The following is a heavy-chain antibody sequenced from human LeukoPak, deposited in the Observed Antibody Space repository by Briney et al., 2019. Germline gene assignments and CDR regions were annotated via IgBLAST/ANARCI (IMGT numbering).Heavy chain of an antibody. D-gene: IGHD1-14*01. V-gene: IGHV1-8*01. CDR2: MNPDTGNT. CDR1: GYTFTAYD. Sequence: ASVKVSCKASGYTFTAYDINWVRQGAGQGLEWIGWMNPDTGNTGYAQKFQGRVTMTRDTSISTAYMELSGLTSDDTAVYFCARGPRNDPWGQGTLVTVSS. J-gene: IGHJ5*02. CDR3: ARGPRNDP.